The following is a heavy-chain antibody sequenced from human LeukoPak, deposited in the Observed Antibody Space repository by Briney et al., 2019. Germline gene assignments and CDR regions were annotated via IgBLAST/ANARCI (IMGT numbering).Heavy chain of an antibody. J-gene: IGHJ4*02. V-gene: IGHV1-18*01. CDR3: ARVARYGGFDY. Sequence: ASVKVSCKASGYXFTSYGISWVRQAPGQGLEWMGWISAYNGNTNYAQKLQGRVTMTTDTSTSTAYMGLRSLRSDDTAVYYCARVARYGGFDYWGQGTLVTVSS. CDR2: ISAYNGNT. CDR1: GYXFTSYG. D-gene: IGHD3-10*01.